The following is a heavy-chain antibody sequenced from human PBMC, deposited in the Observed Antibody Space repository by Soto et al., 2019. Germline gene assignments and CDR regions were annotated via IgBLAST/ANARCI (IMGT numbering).Heavy chain of an antibody. Sequence: GGSLRLSCAASGFIFSTYDMNWVRQAPGKGLEWVSYIGSSSSSMYYADSVKGRFTISRDNAKNSLYLQMNSLRDEDTAVYYCARGGRLGNYDFWSGANYYYYGMDVWGQGTTVTVSS. J-gene: IGHJ6*02. D-gene: IGHD3-3*01. V-gene: IGHV3-48*02. CDR1: GFIFSTYD. CDR3: ARGGRLGNYDFWSGANYYYYGMDV. CDR2: IGSSSSSM.